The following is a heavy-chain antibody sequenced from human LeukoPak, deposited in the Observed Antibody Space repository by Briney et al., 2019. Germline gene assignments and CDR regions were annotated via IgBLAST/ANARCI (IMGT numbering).Heavy chain of an antibody. Sequence: ASVKVSCKASGGTFSSYAISWVRQAPGQGLEWMGGIIPIFGTANYAQKFQGRVTITTDESTSTAYMELSSLRSEDTAVYYCARCVGTRKSYYYYMDVWGKGTTVTVSS. CDR1: GGTFSSYA. CDR2: IIPIFGTA. J-gene: IGHJ6*03. CDR3: ARCVGTRKSYYYYMDV. D-gene: IGHD1-1*01. V-gene: IGHV1-69*05.